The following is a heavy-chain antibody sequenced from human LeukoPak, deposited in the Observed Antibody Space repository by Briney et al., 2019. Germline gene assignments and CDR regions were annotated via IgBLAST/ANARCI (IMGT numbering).Heavy chain of an antibody. CDR2: MNPNSGNT. J-gene: IGHJ5*02. Sequence: ASVKVSCKASGYTFTSYDISWVRQATGQGLAWMGWMNPNSGNTGYAQKFQGRVTMTRNTSISTAYMELSSLRSEDTAVYYCARSPAGGSTTKSKYNWFDPWGQGTLVTVSS. D-gene: IGHD2-15*01. CDR3: ARSPAGGSTTKSKYNWFDP. V-gene: IGHV1-8*01. CDR1: GYTFTSYD.